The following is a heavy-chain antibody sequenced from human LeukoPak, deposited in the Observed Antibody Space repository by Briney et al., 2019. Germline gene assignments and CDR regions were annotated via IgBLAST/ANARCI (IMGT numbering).Heavy chain of an antibody. J-gene: IGHJ1*01. D-gene: IGHD6-19*01. V-gene: IGHV3-23*01. CDR2: IDYDGGSG. CDR3: TRNSGWYGLS. CDR1: GFTLSSYE. Sequence: PGGSLRLSCTVSGFTLSSYEMSSIRHAPGKGLELLSSIDYDGGSGHYADSVKGRFTISRDNSNNTLFLHLNSLRGEDTAVYYCTRNSGWYGLSWGQGTLVTVSS.